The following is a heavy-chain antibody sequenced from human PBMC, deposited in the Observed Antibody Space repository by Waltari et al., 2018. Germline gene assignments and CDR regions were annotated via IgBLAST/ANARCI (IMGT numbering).Heavy chain of an antibody. CDR2: INPSGGSK. Sequence: QVQLVQSGAAVKKPGASVKVSCKASGYTFTCYYLHWVRQAPGQGLEWIGIINPSGGSKSYAQKFQGRVTITRDTSTNTVYMELSSLGSEDTAVYYCARAFHFYSGYYPYWGQGTLVTVSS. V-gene: IGHV1-46*03. J-gene: IGHJ4*02. CDR3: ARAFHFYSGYYPY. D-gene: IGHD3-22*01. CDR1: GYTFTCYY.